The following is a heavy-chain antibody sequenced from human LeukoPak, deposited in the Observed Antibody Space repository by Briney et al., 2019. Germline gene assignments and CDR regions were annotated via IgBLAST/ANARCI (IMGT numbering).Heavy chain of an antibody. V-gene: IGHV4-34*01. D-gene: IGHD6-19*01. CDR2: INHSGST. CDR3: ARLNGAVPSTAPRRDYYYGMDV. Sequence: PSETLSLTCAVYGGSFSGYYWSWIRQPPGKGLEWIGEINHSGSTNYNPSLKSRATISVDTSKNQFSLKLSSVTAADTAVYYCARLNGAVPSTAPRRDYYYGMDVWGQGTTVTVSS. CDR1: GGSFSGYY. J-gene: IGHJ6*02.